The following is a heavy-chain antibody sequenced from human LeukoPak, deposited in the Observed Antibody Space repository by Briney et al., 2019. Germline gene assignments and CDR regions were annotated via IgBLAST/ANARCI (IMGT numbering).Heavy chain of an antibody. CDR1: GFTLSSFW. Sequence: PGGSLRLSCAASGFTLSSFWMSWVRQTPGKGLEWVANIKQDGRERYYVDSVKGRFTISRDNSKNTLYLQMNSLRAEDTAVYYCAKAEIGYCSSTSCYGAFYIWGQGTMVTVSS. J-gene: IGHJ3*02. CDR3: AKAEIGYCSSTSCYGAFYI. D-gene: IGHD2-2*01. V-gene: IGHV3-7*03. CDR2: IKQDGRER.